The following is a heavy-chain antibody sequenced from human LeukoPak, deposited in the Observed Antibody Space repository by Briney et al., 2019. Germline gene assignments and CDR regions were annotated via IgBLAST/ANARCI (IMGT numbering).Heavy chain of an antibody. CDR3: ARMASDP. J-gene: IGHJ5*02. CDR2: IYSSGST. Sequence: PSETLSLTCTVSGGSIISSIYYWGWIRQPPGKGLEWIGSIYSSGSTYYNPSLKSRVTISVDTSKNQFSLKLSSVTAADTAVYYCARMASDPWGQGTLVTVSS. CDR1: GGSIISSIYY. D-gene: IGHD5-24*01. V-gene: IGHV4-39*01.